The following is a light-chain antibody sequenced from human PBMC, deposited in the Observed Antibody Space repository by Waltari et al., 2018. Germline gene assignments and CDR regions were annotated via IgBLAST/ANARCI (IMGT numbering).Light chain of an antibody. J-gene: IGLJ3*02. CDR3: YSYAGSGTWV. CDR2: EGN. V-gene: IGLV2-23*01. CDR1: SSDVGSYNF. Sequence: QSALTQPASVSGSPGQSITISGTGTSSDVGSYNFSSWYQQNPGKAPKLMIYEGNKRPSGVSNRFSGSKAGNTASLTISGLQAEDEADYYCYSYAGSGTWVFGGGTKLTVL.